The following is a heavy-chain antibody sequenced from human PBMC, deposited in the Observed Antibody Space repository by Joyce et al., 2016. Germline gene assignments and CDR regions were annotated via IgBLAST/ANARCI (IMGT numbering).Heavy chain of an antibody. J-gene: IGHJ3*02. D-gene: IGHD3/OR15-3a*01. CDR2: TFYRSKWYK. Sequence: QVQLQQSGPGLVKPSQILSLTCAISGDFVSSNSAAWNWIRQSPSRGLEWLGRTFYRSKWYKDYAVSVRSRISINPDTSKTLFSLHLNSVTPEDTAVYYCARDAGFGLDALDIWGQGTMVTVSS. CDR1: GDFVSSNSAA. CDR3: ARDAGFGLDALDI. V-gene: IGHV6-1*01.